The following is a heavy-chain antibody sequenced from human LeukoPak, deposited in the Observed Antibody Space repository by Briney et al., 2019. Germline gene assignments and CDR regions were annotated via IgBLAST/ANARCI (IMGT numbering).Heavy chain of an antibody. CDR1: GGSISSYY. Sequence: PSETLSLTCTVSGGSISSYYWSWIRQTPGKGLEWIGYIYYSGSTNFNPSLKSRVTISVDTSKNQFSLKMSSVTAADTAVYFCARGGPPGYYYDYYMDVWGKGTTVTISS. CDR2: IYYSGST. V-gene: IGHV4-59*01. J-gene: IGHJ6*03. CDR3: ARGGPPGYYYDYYMDV.